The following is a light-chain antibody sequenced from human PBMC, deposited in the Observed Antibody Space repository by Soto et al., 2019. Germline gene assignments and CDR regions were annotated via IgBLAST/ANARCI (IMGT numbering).Light chain of an antibody. J-gene: IGKJ1*01. V-gene: IGKV3-15*01. Sequence: ETVMTQSPATLSVFPGERATLSCRASQSVNSNLAWYQQKLGQAPRVLIYGASTRATGIPDRFSGSGSGTEFILTISSLQSEDFAVYYCQEYNTWPWTFGQGTKVDIK. CDR1: QSVNSN. CDR3: QEYNTWPWT. CDR2: GAS.